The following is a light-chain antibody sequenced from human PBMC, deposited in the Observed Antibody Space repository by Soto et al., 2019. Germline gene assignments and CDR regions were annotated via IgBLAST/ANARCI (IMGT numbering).Light chain of an antibody. J-gene: IGKJ3*01. CDR3: QQRSSWPFT. CDR2: ATS. V-gene: IGKV3-11*01. Sequence: EVVLTQSPATLYLSPVEGATLSCRASQSIGNYLAWYQQKPGQAPRLLIYATSNRATGIPARFSGTGSGTDFTLTISSREPEDFAVYYCQQRSSWPFTFGPGTKVDIK. CDR1: QSIGNY.